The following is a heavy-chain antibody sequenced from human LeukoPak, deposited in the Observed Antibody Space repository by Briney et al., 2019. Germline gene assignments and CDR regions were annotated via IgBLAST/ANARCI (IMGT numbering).Heavy chain of an antibody. Sequence: GGSLRLSCAASGFTFSSYAMSWVSQAPGKGLEWVSAISGSGGSTYHADSVKGRFTISRDNSKNTLYLQMNSLRAEDTAVYYCAKEPYYYDSSGYSYFDYWGQGTLVTVSS. D-gene: IGHD3-22*01. J-gene: IGHJ4*02. CDR3: AKEPYYYDSSGYSYFDY. V-gene: IGHV3-23*01. CDR1: GFTFSSYA. CDR2: ISGSGGST.